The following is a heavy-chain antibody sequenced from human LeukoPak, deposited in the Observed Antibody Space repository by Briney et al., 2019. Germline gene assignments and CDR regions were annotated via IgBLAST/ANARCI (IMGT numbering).Heavy chain of an antibody. CDR2: IYYSGST. V-gene: IGHV4-59*01. J-gene: IGHJ4*02. D-gene: IGHD3-22*01. CDR1: GGSIRSYY. Sequence: SETLSLTCTVSGGSIRSYYWSWIRQPPGRGLEWIGYIYYSGSTNYNPSLKSRVTISVDTSKNQFSLKLSSVAAADTAVYYCARDYYDSSGYYYALWGQGTLVTVSS. CDR3: ARDYYDSSGYYYAL.